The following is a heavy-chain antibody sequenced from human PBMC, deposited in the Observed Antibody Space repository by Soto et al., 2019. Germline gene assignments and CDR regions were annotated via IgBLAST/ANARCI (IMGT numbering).Heavy chain of an antibody. Sequence: PGGSLRLSCAASGFTFSDYYMSWIRQAPGKGLEWVSYISSSGSTIYYAVSVKGRFTISRDNAKNSLYLQMNSLRAEDTAVYYCASTQGSYCSSTSCYVYYYYYYMDVWGKGTTVTVSS. D-gene: IGHD2-2*01. CDR3: ASTQGSYCSSTSCYVYYYYYYMDV. J-gene: IGHJ6*03. CDR1: GFTFSDYY. V-gene: IGHV3-11*01. CDR2: ISSSGSTI.